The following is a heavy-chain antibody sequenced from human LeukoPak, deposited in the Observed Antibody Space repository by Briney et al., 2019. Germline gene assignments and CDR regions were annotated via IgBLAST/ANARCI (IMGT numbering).Heavy chain of an antibody. Sequence: GGSLRLSCAASGFTFSDYYMSSIRQAPRKGLEWVSYISSSGSTIYYADSVRGRFTISRDNAKNSLYLQMNSLRAEDTAVYYCAREISGERTYYFDYWGQGTLVTVSS. CDR1: GFTFSDYY. D-gene: IGHD1-26*01. CDR3: AREISGERTYYFDY. V-gene: IGHV3-11*01. J-gene: IGHJ4*02. CDR2: ISSSGSTI.